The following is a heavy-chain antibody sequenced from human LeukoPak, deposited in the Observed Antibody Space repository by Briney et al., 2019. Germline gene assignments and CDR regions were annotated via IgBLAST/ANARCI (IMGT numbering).Heavy chain of an antibody. CDR3: ARGTRAVALDY. CDR2: LNPNSGNT. J-gene: IGHJ4*02. CDR1: GYTFTSYD. V-gene: IGHV1-8*03. Sequence: GASVKVSCKASGYTFTSYDINWVRQATGQGLEWMGWLNPNSGNTGYAQKFQGRVTITRNTSINTAYIELSSLRSEDTAVYYSARGTRAVALDYWGQGTLVTVSS. D-gene: IGHD6-19*01.